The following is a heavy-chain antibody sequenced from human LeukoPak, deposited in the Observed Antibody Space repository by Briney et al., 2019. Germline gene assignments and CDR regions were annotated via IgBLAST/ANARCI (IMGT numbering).Heavy chain of an antibody. CDR3: ARWPIAAAPPVYYFDY. V-gene: IGHV3-21*01. CDR1: GFTFSSYN. Sequence: PGGSLRLSCAASGFTFSSYNMNWVRQAPGKGLEWVSSFSSSTSHIYYADSVTGRFTISRDNAKNSLYLQMNSLRAEDTAVYYCARWPIAAAPPVYYFDYWGQGTLVTVSS. D-gene: IGHD6-13*01. J-gene: IGHJ4*02. CDR2: FSSSTSHI.